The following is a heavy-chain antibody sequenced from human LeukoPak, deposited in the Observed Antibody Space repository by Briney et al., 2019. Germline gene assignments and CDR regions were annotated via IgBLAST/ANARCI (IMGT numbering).Heavy chain of an antibody. V-gene: IGHV3-23*01. J-gene: IGHJ4*02. CDR2: ISGSGGST. D-gene: IGHD3-16*01. CDR1: GFTFSSYA. CDR3: AKDLRGGGYFDY. Sequence: PGGSLRLSCAASGFTFSSYAMSWVRQAPGKGLEWVSAISGSGGSTYYADSVKGRFTISRDNSKNMLYLQMNSLRAEDTAVYYCAKDLRGGGYFDYWGQGTLVTVSS.